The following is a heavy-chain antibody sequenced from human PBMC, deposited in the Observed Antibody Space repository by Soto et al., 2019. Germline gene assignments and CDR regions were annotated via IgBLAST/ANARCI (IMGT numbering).Heavy chain of an antibody. D-gene: IGHD3-22*01. J-gene: IGHJ5*02. CDR2: IIPIFGTA. CDR3: PRDYYDSSGPPGFDP. V-gene: IGHV1-69*13. CDR1: GGTFSSYA. Sequence: ASVKVSCKAYGGTFSSYAISWVRQAPGQGLEWMGGIIPIFGTANYAQKFQGRVTITADESTSTAYMELSSLRSEDTAVYYCPRDYYDSSGPPGFDPWGQGTLVTVSS.